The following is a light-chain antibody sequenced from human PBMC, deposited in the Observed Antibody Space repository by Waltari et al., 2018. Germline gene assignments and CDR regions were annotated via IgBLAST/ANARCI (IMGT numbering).Light chain of an antibody. J-gene: IGKJ4*01. V-gene: IGKV1-39*01. Sequence: DTLMTQSPSSLSASVGDRVTITCRASTGISTYITWYQQTPGMAPKLLFFSSSTLHRGVSSRVSGSGSGTEFTLTISNLQPDDFATYYCQQSYSAPLAFGGGTKLDI. CDR2: SSS. CDR1: TGISTY. CDR3: QQSYSAPLA.